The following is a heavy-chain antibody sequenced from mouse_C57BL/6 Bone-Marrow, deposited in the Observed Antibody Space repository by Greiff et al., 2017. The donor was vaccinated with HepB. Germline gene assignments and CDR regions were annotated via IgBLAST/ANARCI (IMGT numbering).Heavy chain of an antibody. CDR3: ARKGYYSNYDYAMDY. Sequence: EVQGVESGGGLVKPGGSLKLSCAASGFTFSSYAMSWVRQTPEKRLEWVATISDGGSYTYYPDNVKGRFTISRDNAKNNLYLQMSHLKSEDTAMYYCARKGYYSNYDYAMDYWGQGTSVTVSS. CDR1: GFTFSSYA. CDR2: ISDGGSYT. V-gene: IGHV5-4*01. J-gene: IGHJ4*01. D-gene: IGHD2-5*01.